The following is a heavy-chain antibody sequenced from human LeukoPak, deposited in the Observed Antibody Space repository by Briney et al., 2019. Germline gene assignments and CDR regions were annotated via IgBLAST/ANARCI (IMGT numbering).Heavy chain of an antibody. CDR1: GFTFSSYA. Sequence: GGSLRLSCAASGFTFSSYAMHWVRQAPGKGLEWVAVISYDGSNKYYADSVKGRFTISRDNSKNTLYLQMNSLRAEDTAVYYCARGRRVPAANYYYYYGMDVWGQGTTVTVSS. D-gene: IGHD2-2*01. CDR3: ARGRRVPAANYYYYYGMDV. V-gene: IGHV3-30-3*01. J-gene: IGHJ6*02. CDR2: ISYDGSNK.